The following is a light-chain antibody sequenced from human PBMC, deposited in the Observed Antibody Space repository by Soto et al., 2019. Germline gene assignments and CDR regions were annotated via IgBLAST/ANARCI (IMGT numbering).Light chain of an antibody. Sequence: EIVLTQSPATLSLSPGERATLSCRASQSVSSQLAWYQHKFGQAPRLLIYDASNRATGIPDRFSGSGSGTDFTHTISSLEPEDFAVYYCAQRVWPWTVGQGTKVDIK. CDR3: AQRVWPWT. CDR1: QSVSSQ. V-gene: IGKV3-11*01. J-gene: IGKJ1*01. CDR2: DAS.